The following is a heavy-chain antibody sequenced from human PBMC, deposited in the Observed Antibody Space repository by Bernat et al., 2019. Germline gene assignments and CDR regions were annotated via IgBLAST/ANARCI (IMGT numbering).Heavy chain of an antibody. V-gene: IGHV1-2*04. CDR2: INPNSGGT. CDR3: ARGKIGAAEYYYYYGMDV. Sequence: QVQLVQSGAEVKKPGASVKVSCKASGYTFTVYYMHWVRQAPGQGLEWMGWINPNSGGTNYAQECQGWVTMTRDTSISTAYMELSRLRSDDTAVYYCARGKIGAAEYYYYYGMDVWGQGTTVTVSS. CDR1: GYTFTVYY. D-gene: IGHD6-13*01. J-gene: IGHJ6*02.